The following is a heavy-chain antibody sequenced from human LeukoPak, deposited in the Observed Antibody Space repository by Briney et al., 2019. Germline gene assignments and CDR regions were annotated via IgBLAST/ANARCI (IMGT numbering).Heavy chain of an antibody. V-gene: IGHV3-7*01. CDR1: GFTFSSYW. J-gene: IGHJ5*02. CDR2: IKQDGSEK. D-gene: IGHD6-13*01. CDR3: AREISSWYRAEGRFDP. Sequence: PGGSLRLSCAASGFTFSSYWMSWVRQAPGKGLEWVANIKQDGSEKYYVGSVKGRFTISRDNAKNSLYLQMNSLRAEDTAVYYCAREISSWYRAEGRFDPWGQGTLVTVSS.